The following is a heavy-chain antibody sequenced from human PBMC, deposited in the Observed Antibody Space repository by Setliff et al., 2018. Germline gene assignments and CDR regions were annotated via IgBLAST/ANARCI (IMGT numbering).Heavy chain of an antibody. CDR2: INQSGNT. J-gene: IGHJ4*02. V-gene: IGHV4-34*01. CDR1: GGSFSDYY. Sequence: LSLTCTVYGGSFSDYYWGWIRQSPGKRPEWIAEINQSGNTNYNPSLNSRVSVSVDTPTNQFSLKVFSVTAVDTAVYYCRFWSSYYKNDYWAQGTLVTVSS. D-gene: IGHD3-3*01. CDR3: RFWSSYYKNDY.